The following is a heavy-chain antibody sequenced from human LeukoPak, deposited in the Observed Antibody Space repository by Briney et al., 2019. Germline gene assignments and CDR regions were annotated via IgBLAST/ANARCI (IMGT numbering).Heavy chain of an antibody. D-gene: IGHD3-22*01. Sequence: SETLSLTCAVSGGSISSSNWWSWVRQPPGKGLEWIGEIYHSGSTNYNPSLKSRVTISVDKSKNQFSLKLSSVTAADTAVYYCARATYYYDGSHFTQIDYWGQGTLVTVSS. J-gene: IGHJ4*02. V-gene: IGHV4-4*02. CDR2: IYHSGST. CDR3: ARATYYYDGSHFTQIDY. CDR1: GGSISSSNW.